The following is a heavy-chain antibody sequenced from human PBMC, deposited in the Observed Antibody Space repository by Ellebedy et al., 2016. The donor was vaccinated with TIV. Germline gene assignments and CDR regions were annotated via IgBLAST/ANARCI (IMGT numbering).Heavy chain of an antibody. Sequence: GGSLRLSCAASGFTFSSYAMHWVRQAPGKGLEWVSGISWNSGSIGYADSVKGRFTISRDNAKNSLYLQMNSLRAEDMALYYCAKASSGYYHTAWYFDLWGRGTLVTVSS. CDR3: AKASSGYYHTAWYFDL. CDR1: GFTFSSYA. D-gene: IGHD3-22*01. V-gene: IGHV3-9*03. CDR2: ISWNSGSI. J-gene: IGHJ2*01.